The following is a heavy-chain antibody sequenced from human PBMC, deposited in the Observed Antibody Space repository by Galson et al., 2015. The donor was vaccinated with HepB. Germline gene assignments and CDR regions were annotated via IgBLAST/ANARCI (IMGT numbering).Heavy chain of an antibody. D-gene: IGHD5-18*01. CDR3: AREYSYDIDY. CDR1: GFTFSTYS. CDR2: ISSSSSGI. J-gene: IGHJ4*02. Sequence: SLRLSCAASGFTFSTYSMNWVRQAPGKGLERVSYISSSSSGIYYADSVKGRFAVSRDNAKNSLHLQMNSLKNEDTAVYYCAREYSYDIDYWGQGTLVTVSS. V-gene: IGHV3-48*02.